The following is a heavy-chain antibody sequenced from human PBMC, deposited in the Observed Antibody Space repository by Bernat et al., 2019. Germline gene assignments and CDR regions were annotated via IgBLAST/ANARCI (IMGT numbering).Heavy chain of an antibody. CDR3: GRRCSGGSCYQAVDY. D-gene: IGHD2-15*01. V-gene: IGHV5-10-1*03. J-gene: IGHJ4*02. Sequence: EVQLVQSGAEVKKPGESLRISCQGSGYSFTSYWITWVRQMPGKGLEWMGRIDTGDSYTNYSPSFQGHVTIAADKSISTAYLQWSSLKASDTAMYYCGRRCSGGSCYQAVDYWGQGTLVTVSS. CDR2: IDTGDSYT. CDR1: GYSFTSYW.